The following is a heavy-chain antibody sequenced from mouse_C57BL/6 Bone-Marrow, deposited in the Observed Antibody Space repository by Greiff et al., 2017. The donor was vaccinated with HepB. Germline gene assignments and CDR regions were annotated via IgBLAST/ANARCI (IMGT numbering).Heavy chain of an antibody. CDR2: IYPRSGNT. CDR1: GYTFTSYG. CDR3: ARRTTVVPHWYFDV. J-gene: IGHJ1*03. Sequence: SGAELARPGASVKLSCKASGYTFTSYGISWVKQRTGQGLEWIGEIYPRSGNTYYNEKFKGKATLTADKSSSTAYMELRSLTSEDSAVYFCARRTTVVPHWYFDVWGTGTTVTVSS. V-gene: IGHV1-81*01. D-gene: IGHD1-1*01.